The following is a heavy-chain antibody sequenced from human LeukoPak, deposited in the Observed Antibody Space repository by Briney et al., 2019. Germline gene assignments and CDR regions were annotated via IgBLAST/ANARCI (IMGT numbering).Heavy chain of an antibody. J-gene: IGHJ6*03. V-gene: IGHV4-39*01. D-gene: IGHD4-23*01. Sequence: PSETLSLTCTVSGGSISSSSYYWGWIRQPPGKGLEWIGSIYYSGSTYYNPSLKSRVTISVDTSKNQFSLKLSSVTAADTAVYYCARHRQGRLPYGGNSGYYYYMDVRGKGTTVTVSS. CDR3: ARHRQGRLPYGGNSGYYYYMDV. CDR1: GGSISSSSYY. CDR2: IYYSGST.